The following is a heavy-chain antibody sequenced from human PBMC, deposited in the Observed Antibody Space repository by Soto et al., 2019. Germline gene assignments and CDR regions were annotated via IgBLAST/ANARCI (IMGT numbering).Heavy chain of an antibody. CDR1: GFTFSSYG. J-gene: IGHJ4*02. CDR2: IWYDGSNK. V-gene: IGHV3-33*01. CDR3: ARLGVLLWFGEIDY. D-gene: IGHD3-10*01. Sequence: QVQLVESGGGVVQPGRSLRLSCAASGFTFSSYGMHWVRQAPGKGLEWVAVIWYDGSNKYCADSVKGRFTISRDNSKNTLYLQMNSLRAEDTAVYYCARLGVLLWFGEIDYWGQGTLVTVSS.